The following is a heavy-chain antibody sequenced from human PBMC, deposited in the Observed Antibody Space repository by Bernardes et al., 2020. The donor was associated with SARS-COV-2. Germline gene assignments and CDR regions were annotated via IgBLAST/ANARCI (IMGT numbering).Heavy chain of an antibody. V-gene: IGHV3-48*01. D-gene: IGHD3-22*01. CDR1: GFTFGSYS. CDR3: ARWARITMIGVVVPYGMDV. Sequence: GGSLRLSCAASGFTFGSYSMNWVRQAPGKGLEWVSYISSSSITINYADSVKGRFTISRDNAKNTLYLQMNSLRAEDTAVYYCARWARITMIGVVVPYGMDVWGQGTTVTVSS. J-gene: IGHJ6*02. CDR2: ISSSSITI.